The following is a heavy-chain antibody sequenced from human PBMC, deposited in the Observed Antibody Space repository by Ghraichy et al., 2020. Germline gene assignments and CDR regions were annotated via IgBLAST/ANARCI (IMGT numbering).Heavy chain of an antibody. J-gene: IGHJ4*02. CDR1: GGSISSYY. CDR2: IYYSGST. Sequence: SETLSLTCTVSGGSISSYYWSWIRQPPGKGLEWIGYIYYSGSTNYNPSLKSRVTISVDTSKNQFSLKLSSVTAADTAVYYCARSDLVGSGSYLDYWGQGTLVTVSS. CDR3: ARSDLVGSGSYLDY. V-gene: IGHV4-59*01. D-gene: IGHD3-10*01.